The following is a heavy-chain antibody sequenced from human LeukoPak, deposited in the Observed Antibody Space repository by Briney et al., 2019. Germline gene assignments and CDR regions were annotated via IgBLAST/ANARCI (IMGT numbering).Heavy chain of an antibody. CDR3: ARDLYYYDSSGYPHY. J-gene: IGHJ4*02. CDR2: ISYDGSNK. V-gene: IGHV3-30*03. CDR1: GFTFSSYG. Sequence: GGSLRLSCAASGFTFSSYGMHWVRQAPGKGLEWVAVISYDGSNKYYADSVKGRFTISRDNSKNTLYLQMNSLRAEDTAVYYCARDLYYYDSSGYPHYWGQGTLVTVSS. D-gene: IGHD3-22*01.